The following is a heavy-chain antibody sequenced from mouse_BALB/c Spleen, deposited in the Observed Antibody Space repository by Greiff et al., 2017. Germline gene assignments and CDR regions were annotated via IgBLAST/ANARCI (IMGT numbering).Heavy chain of an antibody. CDR3: ARGITTVVAHFDY. V-gene: IGHV3-2*02. CDR2: ISYSGST. Sequence: VQLKESGPGLVKPSQSLSLTCTVTGYSITSDYAWNWIRQFPGNKLEWMGYISYSGSTSYNPSLKSRISITRDTSKNQFFLQLNSVTTEDTATYYCARGITTVVAHFDYWGQGTTLTVSS. D-gene: IGHD1-1*01. J-gene: IGHJ2*01. CDR1: GYSITSDYA.